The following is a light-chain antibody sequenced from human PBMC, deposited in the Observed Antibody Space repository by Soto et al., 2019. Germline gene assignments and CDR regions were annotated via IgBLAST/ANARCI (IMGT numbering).Light chain of an antibody. CDR3: MQALQTPQ. CDR1: QSLLHSSGYMY. J-gene: IGKJ2*01. V-gene: IGKV2-28*01. Sequence: DIVMTQSPLSLPVTPGEPASISCRSSQSLLHSSGYMYLDWYLQKPGQSPQLLTYLGSNRASGVPDRFRGSGSGTDLTLKISRVEAEYVGLYNCMQALQTPQFGQGTKLEIK. CDR2: LGS.